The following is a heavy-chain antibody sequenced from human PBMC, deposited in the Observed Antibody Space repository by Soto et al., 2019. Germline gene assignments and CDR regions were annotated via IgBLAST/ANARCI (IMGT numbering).Heavy chain of an antibody. CDR1: GGTFSSYA. V-gene: IGHV1-69*13. CDR2: IIPIFGTA. CDR3: ASQYCTNVRCYALDY. J-gene: IGHJ4*02. D-gene: IGHD2-8*01. Sequence: SVKVSCKASGGTFSSYAISWVPQAPGQGLEWMGGIIPIFGTANYAQKFQGRVTITADESTGTAYMELRSLRSDDTAVYYCASQYCTNVRCYALDYWGPGTLVTVSS.